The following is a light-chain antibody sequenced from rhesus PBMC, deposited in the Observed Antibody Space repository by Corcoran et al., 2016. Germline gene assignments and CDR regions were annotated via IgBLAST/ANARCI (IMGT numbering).Light chain of an antibody. J-gene: IGKJ3*01. CDR3: QRYSSSPFT. CDR1: QSISRW. V-gene: IGKV1-22*01. Sequence: DIQMTQSPSSLSASVGDTVTITCRASQSISRWLAWYQQKTRNTPKLLIYKASTLQKGVPSRFRGSGSGPDFTLTISSLQSEDFATYSCQRYSSSPFTFGPGTKLDMK. CDR2: KAS.